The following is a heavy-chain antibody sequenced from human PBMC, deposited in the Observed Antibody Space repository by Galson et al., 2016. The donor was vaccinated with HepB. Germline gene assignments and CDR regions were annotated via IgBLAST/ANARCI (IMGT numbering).Heavy chain of an antibody. Sequence: SLRLSCAASGFTFSNYAMSWVRQAPGKGLEGVSAISGSTGRTYYADSVKGHFTISRDNYKNTLYLQMNSLRAGDTALYYCAKESPKNAGGAFDIWGQGTMVTVSS. D-gene: IGHD1-1*01. CDR3: AKESPKNAGGAFDI. V-gene: IGHV3-23*01. J-gene: IGHJ3*02. CDR2: ISGSTGRT. CDR1: GFTFSNYA.